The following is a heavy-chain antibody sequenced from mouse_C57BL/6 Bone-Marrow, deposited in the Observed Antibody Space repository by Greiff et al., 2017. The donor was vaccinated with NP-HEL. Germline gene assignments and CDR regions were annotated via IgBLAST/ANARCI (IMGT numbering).Heavy chain of an antibody. J-gene: IGHJ2*01. CDR2: INPSTGGT. V-gene: IGHV1-42*01. Sequence: VQLQQSGPELVKPGASVKISCKASGYSFTGYYMNWVKQSPEKSLEWIGEINPSTGGTNYNQKFKAKATLTVDKSSSTAYMQLKSLTSEDSAVYYCARPLFYYDLDYWGQGTTLTVSS. CDR1: GYSFTGYY. CDR3: ARPLFYYDLDY. D-gene: IGHD2-4*01.